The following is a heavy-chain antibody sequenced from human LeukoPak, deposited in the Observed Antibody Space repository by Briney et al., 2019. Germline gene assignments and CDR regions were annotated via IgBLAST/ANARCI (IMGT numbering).Heavy chain of an antibody. V-gene: IGHV4-39*07. CDR2: AYYSGST. CDR1: GGSISSSSYY. D-gene: IGHD1-14*01. CDR3: ARDRNLGWFDP. Sequence: SETLSLTCTVSGGSISSSSYYWGWIRQPPGKGLEWIGSAYYSGSTYYNPSLKSRVTISVDTSKNQFSLKLSSVTAADTAVYYCARDRNLGWFDPWGQGTLVTVSS. J-gene: IGHJ5*02.